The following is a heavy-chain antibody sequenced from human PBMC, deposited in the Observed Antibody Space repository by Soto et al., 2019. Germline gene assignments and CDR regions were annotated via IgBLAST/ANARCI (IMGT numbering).Heavy chain of an antibody. CDR2: IYYSGST. Sequence: PSETLSLTCTVSGGSISSSSYYWGWIRQPPGKGLEWIGSIYYSGSTYYNPSLKSRVTISVDTSKNQFSLKLSSVTAADTAVYYCARQGGDSSSWHLDVYYYGMDVWGQGTTVTVSS. J-gene: IGHJ6*02. V-gene: IGHV4-39*01. D-gene: IGHD6-13*01. CDR3: ARQGGDSSSWHLDVYYYGMDV. CDR1: GGSISSSSYY.